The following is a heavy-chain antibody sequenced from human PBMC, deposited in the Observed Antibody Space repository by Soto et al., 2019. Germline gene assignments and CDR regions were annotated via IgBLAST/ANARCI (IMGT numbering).Heavy chain of an antibody. V-gene: IGHV4-30-4*01. CDR3: ARDHPGYDIVTGYSGDGGWFDP. Sequence: SETLSLTCTVSGGSISSGDYYWSWIRQPPGKGLEWIGYIYYSGSTYYNPSLKSRVTISVDTSKNQFSLKLSSVTAADTAVYYCARDHPGYDIVTGYSGDGGWFDPRGQGPLVTVS. D-gene: IGHD3-9*01. CDR2: IYYSGST. J-gene: IGHJ5*02. CDR1: GGSISSGDYY.